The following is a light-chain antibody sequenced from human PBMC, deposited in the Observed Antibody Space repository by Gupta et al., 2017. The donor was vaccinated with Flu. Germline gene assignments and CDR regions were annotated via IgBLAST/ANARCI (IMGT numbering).Light chain of an antibody. J-gene: IGLJ1*01. CDR3: QSADNSATYV. Sequence: SSALIQPPSVSVSPGQTARLTCSGDVVLKQFAYWYQQNPGQPPVLLIFKDSRRPSGIPGRFSGSSAGTTVTLTISGVQAEDDADYYAQSADNSATYVFGTGTKVTVL. CDR2: KDS. V-gene: IGLV3-25*01. CDR1: VVLKQF.